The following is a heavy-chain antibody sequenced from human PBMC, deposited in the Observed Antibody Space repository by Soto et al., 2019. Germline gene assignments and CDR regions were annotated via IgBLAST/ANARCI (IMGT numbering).Heavy chain of an antibody. CDR3: ARDPNDFWSGSTYYYYGMDV. CDR2: IIPIFGTA. V-gene: IGHV1-69*06. J-gene: IGHJ6*02. D-gene: IGHD3-3*01. CDR1: GGTFSSYA. Sequence: ASVKVSCKASGGTFSSYAISWVRQAPGQGLEWMGGIIPIFGTANYAQKFQGRVTITADKSTSTAYMELSSLRSEDTAVYYCARDPNDFWSGSTYYYYGMDVWGQGTTVTVSS.